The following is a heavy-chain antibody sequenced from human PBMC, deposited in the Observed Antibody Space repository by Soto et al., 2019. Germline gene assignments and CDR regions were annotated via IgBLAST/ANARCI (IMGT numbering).Heavy chain of an antibody. V-gene: IGHV3-30-3*01. CDR2: ISYDGTNK. CDR1: GFSFSISP. J-gene: IGHJ4*02. Sequence: QVQLVESGGGVVQPGRSLRLSCAASGFSFSISPMHWVRQAPGKGPEWVALISYDGTNKFYADSVKGRFTISRDNSKSTLYLKVDSLRPEDAAVYYCARDPKTSGGQHWAFNYFDSWGQGTLVTVSS. CDR3: ARDPKTSGGQHWAFNYFDS. D-gene: IGHD7-27*01.